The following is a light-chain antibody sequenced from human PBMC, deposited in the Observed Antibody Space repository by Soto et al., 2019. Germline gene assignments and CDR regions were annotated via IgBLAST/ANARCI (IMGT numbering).Light chain of an antibody. J-gene: IGLJ1*01. CDR1: SSNIGADFD. V-gene: IGLV1-40*01. CDR3: QSYDRSLTGV. Sequence: QPALTQPPSVSGAPGQRITISCTGSSSNIGADFDVYWYQQLPGAAPKLLIYGNTNRPSGVPDRFSGSKSGTSASLAITGLQAEDEADYYCQSYDRSLTGVFGTGTKVTVL. CDR2: GNT.